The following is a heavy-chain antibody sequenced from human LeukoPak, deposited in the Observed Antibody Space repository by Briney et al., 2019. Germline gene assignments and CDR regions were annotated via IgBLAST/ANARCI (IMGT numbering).Heavy chain of an antibody. J-gene: IGHJ4*02. CDR3: TTDLGTYYHGSQRLIPIDY. V-gene: IGHV3-15*01. CDR2: IKSKTDGETT. Sequence: SGGSLRLSCVDSGFTFTNARISWVRQAPGKGLEWIGRIKSKTDGETTNYAEPVRGRFTISRDDSKSAVYLQMNSLKIEDTAVYYSTTDLGTYYHGSQRLIPIDYWGQGTLVTVSS. D-gene: IGHD3-10*01. CDR1: GFTFTNAR.